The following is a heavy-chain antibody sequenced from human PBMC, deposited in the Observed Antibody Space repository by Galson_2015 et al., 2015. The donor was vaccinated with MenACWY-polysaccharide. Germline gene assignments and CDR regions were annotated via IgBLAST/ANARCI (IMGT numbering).Heavy chain of an antibody. CDR2: ISWNSGSI. Sequence: SLRLSCAASEFTFDDYAMHWVRQAPGKGLEWVSGISWNSGSIGYADSVKGRFTISRDNAKNSLYLQMNGLRAEDTALYYCAKDRGGLRGYSYGYSYYGMDVWGQGTTVTVSS. J-gene: IGHJ6*02. CDR1: EFTFDDYA. CDR3: AKDRGGLRGYSYGYSYYGMDV. D-gene: IGHD5-18*01. V-gene: IGHV3-9*01.